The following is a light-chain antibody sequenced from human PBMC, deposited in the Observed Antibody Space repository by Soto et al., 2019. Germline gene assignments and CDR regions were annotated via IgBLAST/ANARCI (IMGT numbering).Light chain of an antibody. CDR1: QTIDRW. V-gene: IGKV1-5*01. Sequence: DIQLTQSPSTLSASIGDRVVITCRASQTIDRWLAWYQQRPGLAPRLLIYDASTLESGVPSRFSGSGAETEFPLTISSLKPDVFATYHCQQYEGNPTFGQGTTVEVK. CDR3: QQYEGNPT. CDR2: DAS. J-gene: IGKJ1*01.